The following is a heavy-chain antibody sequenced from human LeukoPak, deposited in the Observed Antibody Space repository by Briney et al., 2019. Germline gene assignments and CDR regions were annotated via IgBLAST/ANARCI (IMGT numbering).Heavy chain of an antibody. J-gene: IGHJ4*02. D-gene: IGHD2-15*01. CDR3: ARGYCSGGSCYDH. CDR1: GFSFSSYG. Sequence: GGSLRLSCAASGFSFSSYGMEWVRQAPGKGLEWVSSISSSSSYIYYADSVKGRLTISRDNAKNSLYLQMNSLRAEDTAVYYCARGYCSGGSCYDHWGQGTLVTVSS. V-gene: IGHV3-21*01. CDR2: ISSSSSYI.